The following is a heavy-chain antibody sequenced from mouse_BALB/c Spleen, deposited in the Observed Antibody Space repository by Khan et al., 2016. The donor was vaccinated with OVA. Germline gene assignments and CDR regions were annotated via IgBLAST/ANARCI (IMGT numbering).Heavy chain of an antibody. J-gene: IGHJ2*01. CDR2: IYPGNGDT. D-gene: IGHD1-1*01. Sequence: QVQLQQPGAELVKPGASVRMSCKASGYTFTIYEMHWVKQTPGQGLEWIGTIYPGNGDTSYNQKFKDKATLTADKSSSTAYMQLSSLTSDYSAVYYGVRGGVVAPSYWGQGTTLTVSS. CDR3: VRGGVVAPSY. V-gene: IGHV1-12*01. CDR1: GYTFTIYE.